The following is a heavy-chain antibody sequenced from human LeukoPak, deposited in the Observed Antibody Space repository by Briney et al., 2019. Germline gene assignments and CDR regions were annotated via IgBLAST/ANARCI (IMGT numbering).Heavy chain of an antibody. Sequence: SETLSLTCTVSGGSISSYYGSWIRQPPGKGLEWIGYIYYSGSTNYNPSLKSRVTISVDTSKNQFSLKLSSVTAAVTAVYYCARGSGGSHYDYWGQGTLVTVSS. CDR1: GGSISSYY. V-gene: IGHV4-59*01. J-gene: IGHJ4*02. D-gene: IGHD1-26*01. CDR2: IYYSGST. CDR3: ARGSGGSHYDY.